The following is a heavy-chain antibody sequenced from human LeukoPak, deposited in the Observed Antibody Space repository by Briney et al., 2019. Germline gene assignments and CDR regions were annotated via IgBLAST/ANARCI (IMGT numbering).Heavy chain of an antibody. J-gene: IGHJ2*01. CDR3: ARVDYGVSHFDL. D-gene: IGHD4-17*01. CDR2: ISSSGSTI. Sequence: GGSLRLSCAASGFTFSSYAMSWVRQAPGKGLEWVSYISSSGSTIYYADSVKGRFTISRDNAKNSLYLQMNSLRAEDTAVYYCARVDYGVSHFDLWGRGTLVTVSS. V-gene: IGHV3-48*04. CDR1: GFTFSSYA.